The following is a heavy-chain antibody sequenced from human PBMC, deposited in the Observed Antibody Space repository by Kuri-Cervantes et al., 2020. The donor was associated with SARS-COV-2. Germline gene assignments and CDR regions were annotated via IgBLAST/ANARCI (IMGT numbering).Heavy chain of an antibody. J-gene: IGHJ6*02. V-gene: IGHV3-11*04. CDR1: GFTFSDYY. Sequence: GGSLRLSCAASGFTFSDYYMSWIRQAPGKGLEWVSAISGGGGSTYYADSVKGPFTISRDNANNSLYLQMNSLRVEDTAVYYCAIANIRRRITMIVVAVTYGMDVWGQGTTVTVSS. D-gene: IGHD3-22*01. CDR3: AIANIRRRITMIVVAVTYGMDV. CDR2: ISGGGGST.